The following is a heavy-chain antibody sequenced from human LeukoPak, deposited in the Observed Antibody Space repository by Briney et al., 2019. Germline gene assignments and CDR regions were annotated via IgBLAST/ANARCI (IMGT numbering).Heavy chain of an antibody. CDR3: AREYSGSYYTGFDY. CDR2: INPNSGGT. Sequence: ASVKVSCKAPGYTFTGYYMPWVRQAPGQGLEWMGRINPNSGGTNYAQKFQGRDTMTRDTSISTAYMELSRLRSDDTAVYYCAREYSGSYYTGFDYWGQGTLDTVSS. D-gene: IGHD1-26*01. V-gene: IGHV1-2*06. J-gene: IGHJ4*02. CDR1: GYTFTGYY.